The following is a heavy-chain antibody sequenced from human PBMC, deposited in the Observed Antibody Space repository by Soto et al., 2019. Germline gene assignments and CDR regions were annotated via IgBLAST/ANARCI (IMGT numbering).Heavy chain of an antibody. D-gene: IGHD3-22*01. Sequence: ASVKVSCKASGYTFTGYYMHWVRQAPGQGLEWMGWINPNSGGTNYAQKFQGWVTMTRDTSISTAYMELSRLRSDDTAVYYCAISPSYDSSGKYGMDVWGQGTTVTVSS. CDR1: GYTFTGYY. J-gene: IGHJ6*02. V-gene: IGHV1-2*04. CDR2: INPNSGGT. CDR3: AISPSYDSSGKYGMDV.